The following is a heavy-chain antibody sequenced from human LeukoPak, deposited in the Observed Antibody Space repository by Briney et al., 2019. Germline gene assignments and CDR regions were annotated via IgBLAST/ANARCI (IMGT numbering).Heavy chain of an antibody. CDR1: GGTFSSYD. V-gene: IGHV1-69*05. J-gene: IGHJ4*02. D-gene: IGHD6-19*01. CDR3: ARDGVEYSSGWYYYFDY. CDR2: IIPIFGTA. Sequence: ASVKVSCKASGGTFSSYDISWVRQAPGQGLEWMGRIIPIFGTANYAQKFQGRVTITTDESTSTAYMELSSLRSEDTAVYYCARDGVEYSSGWYYYFDYWGQGTLVTVSS.